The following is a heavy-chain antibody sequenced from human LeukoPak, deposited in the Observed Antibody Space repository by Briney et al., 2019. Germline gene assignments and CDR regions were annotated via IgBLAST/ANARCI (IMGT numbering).Heavy chain of an antibody. D-gene: IGHD1-26*01. J-gene: IGHJ4*02. V-gene: IGHV4-34*01. CDR1: GGSFSGYY. Sequence: SETLSLTCAVYGGSFSGYYWSWIRQPPGKGLDWIGEIIHSGGTNYDPSLKSRVTISADTSKNQFSLNLNSINAADTAVYYCARGLGGSYYFDHWGQGTLVTVSS. CDR3: ARGLGGSYYFDH. CDR2: IIHSGGT.